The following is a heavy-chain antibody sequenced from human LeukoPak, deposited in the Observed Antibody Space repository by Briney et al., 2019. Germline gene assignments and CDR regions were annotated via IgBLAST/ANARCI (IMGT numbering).Heavy chain of an antibody. CDR2: IIPIFGTA. J-gene: IGHJ6*03. CDR3: ARLGAADDSSGYITYYYYYMDV. Sequence: ASVKVSCKASGGTFSSYAISWVRQAPGQGLEWMGGIIPIFGTANYAQKFQGRVTITADKSTGTAYMELSSLRSEDTAVYYCARLGAADDSSGYITYYYYYMDVWGKGTTVTVSS. CDR1: GGTFSSYA. D-gene: IGHD3-22*01. V-gene: IGHV1-69*06.